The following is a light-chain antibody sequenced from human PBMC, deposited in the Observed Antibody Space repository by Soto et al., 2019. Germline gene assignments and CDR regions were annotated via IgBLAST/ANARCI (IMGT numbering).Light chain of an antibody. CDR1: QSISGS. CDR2: EAS. Sequence: DIQMTQSPSTLSASVGDRVTITCRASQSISGSLAWYQQKPGKAPKLLIYEASNLKSGVPSRFSGSGSGTQYTLTISSLQPDDSASYYRQQYNCYWTFGQGTRVEIK. CDR3: QQYNCYWT. V-gene: IGKV1-5*03. J-gene: IGKJ1*01.